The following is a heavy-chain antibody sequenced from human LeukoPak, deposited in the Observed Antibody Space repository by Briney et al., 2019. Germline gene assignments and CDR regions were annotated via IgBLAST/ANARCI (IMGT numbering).Heavy chain of an antibody. Sequence: PGGSLRLSCAASGFTVSSNYMSRVRQAPGKGLEWVSVIYSGGSTYYADSVKGRFTISRDNSKNTLYLQMNSLRAEDTAVYYCAREGEYQLLGGFDYWGQGTLVTVSS. CDR2: IYSGGST. CDR3: AREGEYQLLGGFDY. J-gene: IGHJ4*02. V-gene: IGHV3-66*01. D-gene: IGHD2-2*01. CDR1: GFTVSSNY.